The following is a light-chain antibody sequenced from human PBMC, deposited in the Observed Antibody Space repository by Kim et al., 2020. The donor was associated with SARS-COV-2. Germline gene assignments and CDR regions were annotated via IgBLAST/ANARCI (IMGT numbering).Light chain of an antibody. J-gene: IGKJ3*01. CDR1: QSVRNNF. CDR2: GAS. V-gene: IGKV3-20*01. CDR3: QQYGTSLFT. Sequence: EIVLTQSPGTLSLSPGERATLSCWASQSVRNNFLAWYQQKPGRAPRYLIFGASYRATGIPDRFSGSGSGTDFTLTISRLEPEDFAVYYCQQYGTSLFTFGPGTKVDIK.